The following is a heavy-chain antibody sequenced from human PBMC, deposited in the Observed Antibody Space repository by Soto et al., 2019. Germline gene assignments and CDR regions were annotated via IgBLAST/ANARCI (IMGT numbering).Heavy chain of an antibody. CDR1: GGSISSSSYY. Sequence: QLQLQESGPGLVKPSETLSLTCAVSGGSISSSSYYWGWIRQPPGTGLEWIGGIYYSGSTYYTPSLQSRVAISVDTSKNQFSLKLNSVTAADTAVYYCARRTVNIRTFYSGLKTHCFDYWGQGTLVTVSS. J-gene: IGHJ4*02. CDR2: IYYSGST. CDR3: ARRTVNIRTFYSGLKTHCFDY. D-gene: IGHD6-19*01. V-gene: IGHV4-39*01.